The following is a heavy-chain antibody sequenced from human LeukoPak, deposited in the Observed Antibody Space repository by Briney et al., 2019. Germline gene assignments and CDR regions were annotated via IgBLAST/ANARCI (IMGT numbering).Heavy chain of an antibody. CDR3: AREGWGYYFDF. J-gene: IGHJ4*02. D-gene: IGHD7-27*01. CDR2: IYYTGTT. Sequence: PSETLSLTCTVSGGSISSYYWSWIRQPPGEGLEWIGYIYYTGTTNYNPSLKSRLTISVDTSKNQFSLNLSSVTSADTAVYYCAREGWGYYFDFWGQGTLVTVSS. V-gene: IGHV4-59*01. CDR1: GGSISSYY.